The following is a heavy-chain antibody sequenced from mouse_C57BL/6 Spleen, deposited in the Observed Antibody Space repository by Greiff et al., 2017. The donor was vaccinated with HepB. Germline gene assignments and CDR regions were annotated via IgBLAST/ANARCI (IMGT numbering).Heavy chain of an antibody. Sequence: VKLKQPGTELVKPGASVKLSCKASGYTFTSYWMHWVKQRPGQGLEWIGNINPSNGGTNYNEKFKSKATLTVDKSSSTAYMQLSSLTSEDSAVYYCARDIYYGNYVGYYFDYWGQGTTLTVSS. CDR1: GYTFTSYW. V-gene: IGHV1-53*01. D-gene: IGHD2-1*01. CDR3: ARDIYYGNYVGYYFDY. CDR2: INPSNGGT. J-gene: IGHJ2*01.